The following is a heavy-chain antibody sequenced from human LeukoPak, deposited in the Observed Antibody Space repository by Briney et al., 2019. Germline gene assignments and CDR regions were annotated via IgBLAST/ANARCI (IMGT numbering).Heavy chain of an antibody. CDR3: ARLTSHYDILTGNFDY. V-gene: IGHV3-21*01. CDR1: GFTFSSYS. D-gene: IGHD3-9*01. CDR2: ISSSSSYI. J-gene: IGHJ4*02. Sequence: PGGSLRLSCAASGFTFSSYSMNWVRQAPGKGLEWVSSISSSSSYIYYADSVKGRFTISRDNAKNSLYLQMNSLRAEDTAVYYCARLTSHYDILTGNFDYWGQGTLVTVSS.